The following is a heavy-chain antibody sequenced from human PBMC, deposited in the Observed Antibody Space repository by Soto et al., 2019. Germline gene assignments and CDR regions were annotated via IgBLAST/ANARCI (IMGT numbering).Heavy chain of an antibody. CDR3: GGGREYRGFEQWLVQDWFDP. Sequence: QVQLVQSGAEVKKPGASVKVSCKASGYTFTSYDINWVRQATGQGLEWMGWMNPNSGNTGYARKFQGRVAIARNTSISAAYMELRSLRSEDTAEYYCGGGREYRGFEQWLVQDWFDPGGQGTLVSVSS. V-gene: IGHV1-8*01. CDR1: GYTFTSYD. J-gene: IGHJ5*02. D-gene: IGHD6-19*01. CDR2: MNPNSGNT.